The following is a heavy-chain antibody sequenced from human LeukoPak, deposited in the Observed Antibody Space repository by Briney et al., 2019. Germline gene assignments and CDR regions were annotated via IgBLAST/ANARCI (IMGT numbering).Heavy chain of an antibody. CDR2: ISYGGSA. Sequence: SETLSLTCTVSGGSISSSSYYWGWIRQPPGKGLEWIGSISYGGSANYNPSLKSRVTISVDTSKNQFSLKLSSVTAADTAVYYCARGDSGSYYAYFDYWGQGTLVTVSS. D-gene: IGHD1-26*01. CDR3: ARGDSGSYYAYFDY. J-gene: IGHJ4*02. V-gene: IGHV4-39*07. CDR1: GGSISSSSYY.